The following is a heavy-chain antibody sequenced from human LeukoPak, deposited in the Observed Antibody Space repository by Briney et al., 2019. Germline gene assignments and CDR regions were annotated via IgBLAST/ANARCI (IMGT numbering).Heavy chain of an antibody. J-gene: IGHJ4*02. CDR3: ARVDDYYGSGSYYNLPDY. CDR2: INSDGSST. Sequence: GGSLRLTCAASGFTFSSYWMHWVRQAPGKGLVWVSRINSDGSSTSYAGSVKGRFTISRDNAKNTLYLQMNSLRAEDTAVYYCARVDDYYGSGSYYNLPDYWGQGTLATVSS. V-gene: IGHV3-74*01. D-gene: IGHD3-10*01. CDR1: GFTFSSYW.